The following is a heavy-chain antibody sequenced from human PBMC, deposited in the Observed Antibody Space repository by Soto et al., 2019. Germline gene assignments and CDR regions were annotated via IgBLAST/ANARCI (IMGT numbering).Heavy chain of an antibody. J-gene: IGHJ4*02. D-gene: IGHD2-15*01. CDR1: EFTFNNAW. V-gene: IGHV3-15*01. Sequence: EVQLVESGGGLVKPGGPLGLSCAASEFTFNNAWISWVHQAPGKGLNWVGRIKSPTEGGTKDYAPPVKGRFTISRDDPKNKRYLQMNSLKSEDTAVYYCTWDDIAASSDWGQGTLVTVSS. CDR2: IKSPTEGGTK. CDR3: TWDDIAASSD.